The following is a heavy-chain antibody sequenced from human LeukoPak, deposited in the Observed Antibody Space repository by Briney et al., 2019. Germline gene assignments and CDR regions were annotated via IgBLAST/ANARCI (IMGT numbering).Heavy chain of an antibody. CDR2: ISYDGNTK. Sequence: GRSLRLSCAASGFTFSNYNMHWVRQAPGKGLEWVTVISYDGNTKYYADSVKGRFTVSRDTSKNALYLQMNSLRAEDTAVYCCAKDGVNGGLFEYWGQGTLVTVSS. J-gene: IGHJ4*02. V-gene: IGHV3-30*18. CDR3: AKDGVNGGLFEY. CDR1: GFTFSNYN. D-gene: IGHD4-23*01.